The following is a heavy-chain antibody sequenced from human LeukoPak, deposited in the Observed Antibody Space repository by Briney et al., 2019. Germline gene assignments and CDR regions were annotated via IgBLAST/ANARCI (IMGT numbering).Heavy chain of an antibody. CDR1: GFTFSSYS. Sequence: AEGALRLSGAASGFTFSSYSMHWVRQAPGKGLEWVAVISYDGSNKYYADSVKGRFTISRDNSKNTLYLQMNSLRAEDTAVYYCARDYCSSTSCYREGVFGYWGQGTLVTVSS. CDR3: ARDYCSSTSCYREGVFGY. CDR2: ISYDGSNK. D-gene: IGHD2-2*02. V-gene: IGHV3-30*04. J-gene: IGHJ4*02.